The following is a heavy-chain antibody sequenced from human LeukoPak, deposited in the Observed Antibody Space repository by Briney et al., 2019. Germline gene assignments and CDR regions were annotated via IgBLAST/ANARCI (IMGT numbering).Heavy chain of an antibody. CDR3: ARGLEDYYYMDV. J-gene: IGHJ6*03. CDR2: INPKSGGT. CDR1: GYTFNGYY. V-gene: IGHV1-2*06. Sequence: ASVKVSCKASGYTFNGYYMHWVRQAPGQGLEWMGRINPKSGGTNYAQKFQGRVTMTRDTSISTAYMELSSLRSDDTAVYYCARGLEDYYYMDVWGEGTTVTVSS. D-gene: IGHD5-24*01.